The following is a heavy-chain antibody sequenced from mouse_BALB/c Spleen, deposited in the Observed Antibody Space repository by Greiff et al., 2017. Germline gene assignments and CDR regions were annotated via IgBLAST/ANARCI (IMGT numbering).Heavy chain of an antibody. J-gene: IGHJ3*01. Sequence: VQLQQSGAELARPGASVKLSCKASGYTFTSYWMQWVKQRPGQGLEWIGAIYPGDGDTRYTQKFKGKATLTADKSSSTAYMQLSSLASEDSAVYYCARNYYRYSFAYWGQGTLVTVSA. CDR3: ARNYYRYSFAY. D-gene: IGHD2-14*01. CDR2: IYPGDGDT. V-gene: IGHV1-87*01. CDR1: GYTFTSYW.